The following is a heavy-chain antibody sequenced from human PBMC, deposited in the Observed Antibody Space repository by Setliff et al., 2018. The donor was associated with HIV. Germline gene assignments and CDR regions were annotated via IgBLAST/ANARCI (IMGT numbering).Heavy chain of an antibody. D-gene: IGHD5-12*01. V-gene: IGHV1-46*01. CDR1: GYTFTSYH. CDR3: ARVGERWLQFYYFDN. CDR2: INPSGGST. J-gene: IGHJ4*02. Sequence: GASVKVSCKASGYTFTSYHIHWVRQAPGQGLEWMGVINPSGGSTSYAQKFQGRVTMTRGTSTGTVFMELSGLRFEGTAMYYRARVGERWLQFYYFDNLGQGTLVTVSS.